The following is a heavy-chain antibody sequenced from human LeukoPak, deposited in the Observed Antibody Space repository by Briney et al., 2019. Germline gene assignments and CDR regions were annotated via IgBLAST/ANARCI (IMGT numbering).Heavy chain of an antibody. CDR3: AKRTAAVGPYFDF. D-gene: IGHD6-13*01. CDR2: ISASGGST. CDR1: VFTFTSDA. V-gene: IGHV3-23*01. Sequence: PGGSLRLSCAASVFTFTSDAMSWVRQAPGKGLEWVSGISASGGSTYYADSVKGRFTFSRDNSKNTLYLQMNSLRAEDTAVYFCAKRTAAVGPYFDFWGQGTLVTVSS. J-gene: IGHJ4*02.